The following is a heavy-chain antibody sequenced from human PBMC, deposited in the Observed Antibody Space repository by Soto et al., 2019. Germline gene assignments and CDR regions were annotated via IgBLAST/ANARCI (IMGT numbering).Heavy chain of an antibody. J-gene: IGHJ5*02. CDR1: GGSISSSSYY. CDR2: IYYSGST. Sequence: SETLSLTCTVSGGSISSSSYYWGWIRQPPGKGLEWIGSIYYSGSTYYNPSLKSRVTISVDTSKNQFSLKLSSVTAADTAVYYCARALDGYYYGSGSYYNRNNWFDPWGQGTLVTVSS. D-gene: IGHD3-10*01. CDR3: ARALDGYYYGSGSYYNRNNWFDP. V-gene: IGHV4-39*07.